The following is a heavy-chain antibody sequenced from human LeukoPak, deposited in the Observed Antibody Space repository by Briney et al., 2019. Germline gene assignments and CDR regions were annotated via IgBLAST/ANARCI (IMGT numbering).Heavy chain of an antibody. J-gene: IGHJ4*02. CDR1: GGTFSSYA. V-gene: IGHV1-8*03. Sequence: GSSVKVSCKASGGTFSSYASSWVRQAPGQGLEWMGWMNPNSGNTGYAQKFQGRVTITRNTSIRTAYMELSSLRSEDTAVYYCARVGMVRGKIFDYWGQGTLVTVSS. CDR3: ARVGMVRGKIFDY. CDR2: MNPNSGNT. D-gene: IGHD3-10*01.